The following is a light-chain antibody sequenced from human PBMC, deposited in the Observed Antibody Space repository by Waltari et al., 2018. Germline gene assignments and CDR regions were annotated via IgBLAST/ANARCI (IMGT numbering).Light chain of an antibody. CDR3: HQYTNWPFS. CDR1: QGVYGN. Sequence: PACRASQGVYGNLAWYQQKPGQSPRLLIFGTSARATGIPDRFTGSGSGTEYSLTISSLQSEDFAVYFCHQYTNWPFSFGPGTTLEI. CDR2: GTS. J-gene: IGKJ3*01. V-gene: IGKV3-15*01.